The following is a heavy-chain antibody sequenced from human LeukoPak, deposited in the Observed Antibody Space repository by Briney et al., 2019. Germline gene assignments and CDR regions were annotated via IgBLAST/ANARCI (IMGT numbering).Heavy chain of an antibody. V-gene: IGHV3-30-3*01. Sequence: GGSLRLSCAASGFTFSSYAMHWVRQAPGKGLEWVAVISYDGSNKYYADSVKGRFTISRDNSKNTLYLQMNSLRAEDTAVYYCARGEESGYCSSTSCENWFDPWGQGTLVTVSS. D-gene: IGHD2-2*01. CDR1: GFTFSSYA. CDR2: ISYDGSNK. CDR3: ARGEESGYCSSTSCENWFDP. J-gene: IGHJ5*02.